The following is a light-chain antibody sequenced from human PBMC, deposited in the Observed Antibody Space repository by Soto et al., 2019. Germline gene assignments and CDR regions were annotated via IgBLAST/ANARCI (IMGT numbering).Light chain of an antibody. CDR2: AAS. CDR1: QSVSNK. V-gene: IGKV3-15*01. J-gene: IGKJ5*01. Sequence: EIVMTQSPATLSVSPGERATLSCRASQSVSNKLVWYQQKPGQAPRLLIYAASTRATGIPARFSGSGSETEFTLTISSLQSEDLAVYYCQQYETLPITFGQGTRLEIK. CDR3: QQYETLPIT.